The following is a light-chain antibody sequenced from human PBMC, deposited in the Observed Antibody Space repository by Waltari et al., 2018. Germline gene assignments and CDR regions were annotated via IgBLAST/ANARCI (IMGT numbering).Light chain of an antibody. CDR2: LGS. CDR1: QSLLHRNGYNN. J-gene: IGKJ1*01. CDR3: KQAIQSPQT. V-gene: IGKV2-28*01. Sequence: DIVMTPSPLSLPVTPGKPASIPCRSSQSLLHRNGYNNLGWYLQNPGQSPQLLIYLGSNRASGVPDRFSGSGSGTDFTLKISRVEAEDVAVYYCKQAIQSPQTFGQGTKLEIK.